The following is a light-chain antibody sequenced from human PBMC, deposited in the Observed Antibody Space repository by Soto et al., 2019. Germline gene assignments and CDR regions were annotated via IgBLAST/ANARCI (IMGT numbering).Light chain of an antibody. V-gene: IGLV2-14*01. CDR2: GVT. CDR1: SSDVGGYNY. J-gene: IGLJ1*01. CDR3: SSYTSASTLLYL. Sequence: QSVLTQPASVSGSPGQSITISCTGTSSDVGGYNYVSWYQQYPGIAPKLLIYGVTNRPSGVSPRFSGSKSGNTASLTISGLQAEDEADYHCSSYTSASTLLYLFGTGTKLTVL.